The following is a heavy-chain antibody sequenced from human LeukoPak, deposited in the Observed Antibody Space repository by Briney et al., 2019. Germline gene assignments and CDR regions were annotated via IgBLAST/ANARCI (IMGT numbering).Heavy chain of an antibody. D-gene: IGHD3-22*01. J-gene: IGHJ4*02. CDR3: ARASDSSGYYSIEPINFDY. CDR2: IYYSGST. CDR1: GGSISSGGYY. Sequence: IPSETLSLTCTVSGGSISSGGYYWSWIRQHPGKGLEWIGYIYYSGSTYYNPSLKSRVTISVDTSKNQFSLKLSSVTAADTAVYYCARASDSSGYYSIEPINFDYWGQGTLVTVSS. V-gene: IGHV4-31*03.